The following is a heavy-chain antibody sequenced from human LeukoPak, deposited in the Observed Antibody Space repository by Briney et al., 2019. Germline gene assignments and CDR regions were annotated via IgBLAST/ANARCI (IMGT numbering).Heavy chain of an antibody. J-gene: IGHJ6*02. CDR1: GFTFRNYY. V-gene: IGHV3-30-3*01. D-gene: IGHD3-3*01. CDR3: ARGKAIDFWSGYYSPYYYYGMDV. Sequence: GGSLRLSCAASGFTFRNYYMHWVRQAPGKGLEWVAVISLDGNNEYYADSVKGRFSLSRDNSMNTLYLQLNSLRTEDTAMYYCARGKAIDFWSGYYSPYYYYGMDVWGQGTTVTVSS. CDR2: ISLDGNNE.